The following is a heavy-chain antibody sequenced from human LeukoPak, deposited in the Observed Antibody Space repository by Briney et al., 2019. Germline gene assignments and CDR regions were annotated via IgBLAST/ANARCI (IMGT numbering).Heavy chain of an antibody. J-gene: IGHJ5*02. D-gene: IGHD3-22*01. V-gene: IGHV3-21*01. CDR2: ISSSGVYI. CDR3: AGRDTSGYFFDP. CDR1: GFTFSSYA. Sequence: GGSLRLSCAASGFTFSSYAMSWVRQAPGMGLEWVSSISSSGVYIYYEDSVKGRFTISRDNAKNSLSLQINSLRAEDTAVYYCAGRDTSGYFFDPWGQGTLVTVSS.